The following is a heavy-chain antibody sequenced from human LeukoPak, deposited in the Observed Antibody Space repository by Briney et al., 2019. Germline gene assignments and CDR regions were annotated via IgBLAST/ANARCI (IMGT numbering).Heavy chain of an antibody. J-gene: IGHJ4*02. CDR2: IKQDGSEK. V-gene: IGHV3-7*01. CDR3: ARVSAIFGVVTAFDY. Sequence: PGGSLRLSCAASGFTFSSYWMSWVRQAPGKGLEWVANIKQDGSEKYYVDSMKGRFTISRDNAKNSLYLQMNSLRAEDTAVYYCARVSAIFGVVTAFDYWGQGTLVTVSS. D-gene: IGHD3-3*01. CDR1: GFTFSSYW.